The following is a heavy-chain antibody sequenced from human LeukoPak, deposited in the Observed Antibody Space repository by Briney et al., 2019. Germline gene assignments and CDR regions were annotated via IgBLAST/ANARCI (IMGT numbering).Heavy chain of an antibody. D-gene: IGHD3-22*01. CDR1: GGSISSGGYY. Sequence: SETLSLTCTVSGGSISSGGYYWSWIRQHPGKGLEWIGYIYYSGSTYYNPSLKSRVTISVDTSKNQFSLKLSSVTAADTAVYYCARVGTYYYDSSGYYYPDYWGQGTLVTVSS. CDR2: IYYSGST. V-gene: IGHV4-31*03. CDR3: ARVGTYYYDSSGYYYPDY. J-gene: IGHJ4*02.